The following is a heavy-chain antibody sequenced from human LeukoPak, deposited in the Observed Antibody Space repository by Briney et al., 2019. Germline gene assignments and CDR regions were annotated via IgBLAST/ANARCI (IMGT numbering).Heavy chain of an antibody. J-gene: IGHJ3*02. Sequence: PSETLSLTCAVYGGSFSGYYWSWIRQPPGKGLEWIGEINHSGSTNYNPSLKSRVTMSVDTSKNQFSLKLSSVTAADTAVYYCARGLYDSSGYYYRSRAFDIWGQGTMVTVSS. CDR3: ARGLYDSSGYYYRSRAFDI. CDR2: INHSGST. CDR1: GGSFSGYY. D-gene: IGHD3-22*01. V-gene: IGHV4-34*01.